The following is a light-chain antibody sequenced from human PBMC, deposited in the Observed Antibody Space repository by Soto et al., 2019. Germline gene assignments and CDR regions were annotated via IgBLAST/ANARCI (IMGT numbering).Light chain of an antibody. V-gene: IGKV1-39*01. CDR1: QIISSF. CDR2: AES. CDR3: PQSYRTQLS. J-gene: IGKJ5*01. Sequence: DIQMTQSPSSLSASVGDRVTITCRASQIISSFLIWYQQKPGKAPKLLIYAESNLQSGVTSRFRCSRSGTDFTLTISSLQPEACATYYGPQSYRTQLSVGRATLLEIK.